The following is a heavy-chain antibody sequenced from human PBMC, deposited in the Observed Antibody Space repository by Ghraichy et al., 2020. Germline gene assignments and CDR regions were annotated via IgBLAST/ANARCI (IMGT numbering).Heavy chain of an antibody. Sequence: SGPTLVKPTQTLTLTCTFSGFSLSTSGMCVSWIRQPPGKALEWLALIDWDDDKYYSTSLKTRLTISKDTSKNQVVLTMTNMDPVDTATYYCARILRYCSSTSHSTPYGMDVWGQGTTVTVSS. D-gene: IGHD2-2*01. CDR2: IDWDDDK. CDR1: GFSLSTSGMC. V-gene: IGHV2-70*01. J-gene: IGHJ6*02. CDR3: ARILRYCSSTSHSTPYGMDV.